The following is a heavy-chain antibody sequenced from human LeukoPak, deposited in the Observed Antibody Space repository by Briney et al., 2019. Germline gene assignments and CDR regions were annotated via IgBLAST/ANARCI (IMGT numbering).Heavy chain of an antibody. CDR1: GGSISSGSYY. V-gene: IGHV4-61*02. CDR2: IYTSGST. D-gene: IGHD1-26*01. CDR3: ARSIVGTTESFDY. Sequence: SETLSLTCTVSGGSISSGSYYWSWIRQPAGKGLEWIGRIYTSGSTNYNPSLKTRVTISLDTSKNQFSLKLSSVTAADTAVFYCARSIVGTTESFDYWGQGALVTVSS. J-gene: IGHJ4*02.